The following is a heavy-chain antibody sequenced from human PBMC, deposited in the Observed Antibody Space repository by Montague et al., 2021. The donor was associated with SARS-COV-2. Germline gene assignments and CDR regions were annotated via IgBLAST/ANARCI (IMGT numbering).Heavy chain of an antibody. CDR1: GFIFSTYI. CDR2: ISGNSRNL. Sequence: SLRLSCAASGFIFSTYIMNWVRQAPGKGLEWVSSISGNSRNLYYADSVKGRFTISRDNAKNSLYLQMNSLRAEDTAVYYCAIATIDFRGQGTPVSVSS. CDR3: AIATIDF. V-gene: IGHV3-21*01. J-gene: IGHJ6*02.